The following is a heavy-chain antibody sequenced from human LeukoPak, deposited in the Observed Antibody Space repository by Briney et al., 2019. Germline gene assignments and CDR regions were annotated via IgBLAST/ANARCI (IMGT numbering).Heavy chain of an antibody. V-gene: IGHV6-1*01. CDR1: GDSVSSNSAA. CDR2: TYYRSKWYN. CDR3: ARDRDCSGGSCYLDAFDI. D-gene: IGHD2-15*01. Sequence: SQTLSLTCAISGDSVSSNSAAWNWIRQSPSRGLEWLGRTYYRSKWYNDYAVSVKSRITINPDTSKNQFSLQLNSVTPEDTAVYYCARDRDCSGGSCYLDAFDIWGQGTMVTVSS. J-gene: IGHJ3*02.